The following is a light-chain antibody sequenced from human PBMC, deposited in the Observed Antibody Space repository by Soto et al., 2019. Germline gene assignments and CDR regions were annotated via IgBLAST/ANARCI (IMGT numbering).Light chain of an antibody. V-gene: IGKV1-5*01. CDR3: QQYNTYST. CDR1: QSIGSW. CDR2: DAS. J-gene: IGKJ4*02. Sequence: DIQMTQSPSTLSASIGDRVTITCRASQSIGSWLAWYQQKPGKAPNLLIFDASTVESGVPPRFSGSGSGTEFTLTISSLQPDDFATYYCQQYNTYSTCGGGTKVEIK.